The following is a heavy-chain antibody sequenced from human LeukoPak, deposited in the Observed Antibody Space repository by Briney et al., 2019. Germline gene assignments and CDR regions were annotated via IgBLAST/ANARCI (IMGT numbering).Heavy chain of an antibody. D-gene: IGHD3-16*01. V-gene: IGHV3-30-3*01. CDR1: GFTFSTYA. Sequence: GRSLRLSCAASGFTFSTYAMHRVRQAPGKGLEWVAVISYDGSNKYYADSVKGRFTISRDNSKNTLYLQMNSLRAEDTAVYYCARDPGGSYYNWFDPWGQGTLVTVSS. J-gene: IGHJ5*02. CDR2: ISYDGSNK. CDR3: ARDPGGSYYNWFDP.